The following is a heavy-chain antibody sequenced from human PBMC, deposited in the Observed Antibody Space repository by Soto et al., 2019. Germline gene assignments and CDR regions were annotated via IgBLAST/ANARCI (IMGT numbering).Heavy chain of an antibody. CDR1: GFTFSCCA. D-gene: IGHD1-26*01. Sequence: EMQLLESGGGLVQPGGSLRLSCAASGFTFSCCAMSWVRQAPGRGLEWVSTIHGGADYTHYTDSVKGRFTISRDNSRNTVFLQMNSLTAGDTAIYYCAKNRGPGSYTGWSFNVWGRGTPVTVSS. V-gene: IGHV3-23*01. CDR3: AKNRGPGSYTGWSFNV. J-gene: IGHJ2*01. CDR2: IHGGADYT.